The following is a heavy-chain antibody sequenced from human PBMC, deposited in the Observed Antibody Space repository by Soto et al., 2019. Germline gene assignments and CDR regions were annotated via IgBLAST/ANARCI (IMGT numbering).Heavy chain of an antibody. Sequence: SLRLSCAASGFTFSSYGMHWVRQASGKGLEWVAVIWYDGSNKYYADSVKGRFTISRDNSKNTLYLQMNSLRAEDTAVYYCAREAVYDFWSGYCNNYYYYGMDVWGQGTTVTVSS. D-gene: IGHD3-3*01. J-gene: IGHJ6*02. CDR3: AREAVYDFWSGYCNNYYYYGMDV. CDR2: IWYDGSNK. V-gene: IGHV3-33*01. CDR1: GFTFSSYG.